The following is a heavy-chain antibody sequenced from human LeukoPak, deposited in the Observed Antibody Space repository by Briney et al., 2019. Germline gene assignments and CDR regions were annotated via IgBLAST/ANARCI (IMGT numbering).Heavy chain of an antibody. CDR3: ARAYYGSGSYHFDY. J-gene: IGHJ4*02. CDR1: GFTFSSYW. D-gene: IGHD3-10*01. CDR2: IKQDGSGK. V-gene: IGHV3-7*01. Sequence: GGSLRLSCAASGFTFSSYWMSWVRQAPGKGLEWVANIKQDGSGKYYVDSVKGRFTISRDNAKNSLYLQMNSLRAEDTAVYYCARAYYGSGSYHFDYWGQGTLVTVSS.